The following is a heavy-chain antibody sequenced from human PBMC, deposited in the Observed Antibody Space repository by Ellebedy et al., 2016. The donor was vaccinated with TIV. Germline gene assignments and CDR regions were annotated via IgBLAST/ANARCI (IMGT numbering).Heavy chain of an antibody. D-gene: IGHD6-13*01. J-gene: IGHJ4*02. CDR2: ISDSGGNT. CDR3: AKGWLGAGAGTDFDY. CDR1: GFPFSSYA. Sequence: PGGSLRLSXAASGFPFSSYAMSWVRQPPGKGLEWVSSISDSGGNTYYADSVRGRFTFSRDNSKNTLYLQMNSLRAEDTAVYYCAKGWLGAGAGTDFDYWGRGTLVTVSS. V-gene: IGHV3-23*01.